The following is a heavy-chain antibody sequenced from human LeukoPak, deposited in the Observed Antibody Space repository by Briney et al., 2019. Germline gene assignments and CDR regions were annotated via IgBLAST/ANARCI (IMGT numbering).Heavy chain of an antibody. CDR2: IIPIFGTA. Sequence: SVKVSCKASGGTFSSYAISWVRQAPGQGLEWMGGIIPIFGTANYAQKFQGRVTITADESTSTAYMELSSLRSEDTAVYYCARRRNVLRYFDPYGMDVWGKGTTVTVSS. CDR3: ARRRNVLRYFDPYGMDV. CDR1: GGTFSSYA. J-gene: IGHJ6*04. V-gene: IGHV1-69*13. D-gene: IGHD3-9*01.